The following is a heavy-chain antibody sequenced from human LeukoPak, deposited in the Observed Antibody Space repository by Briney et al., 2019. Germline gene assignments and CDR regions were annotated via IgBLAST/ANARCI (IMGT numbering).Heavy chain of an antibody. V-gene: IGHV1-18*01. CDR2: ISPYNGNT. Sequence: ASVKVSCKASGYTFTSYGITWVRQAPGQGLEWMGWISPYNGNTNHAQKLQGRVTMTTDASTSTVYMELRSLRSDDTAVYYYARGPYSGSYFAPYYFDYWGQGTLVTVSS. D-gene: IGHD1-26*01. J-gene: IGHJ4*02. CDR1: GYTFTSYG. CDR3: ARGPYSGSYFAPYYFDY.